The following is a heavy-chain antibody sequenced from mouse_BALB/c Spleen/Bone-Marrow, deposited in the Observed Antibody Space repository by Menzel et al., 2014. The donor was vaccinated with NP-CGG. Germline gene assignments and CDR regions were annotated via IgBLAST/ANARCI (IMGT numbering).Heavy chain of an antibody. CDR1: GYTFTNSW. J-gene: IGHJ4*01. CDR3: AIHGEARDY. V-gene: IGHV1-63*02. CDR2: IYPGGGYT. Sequence: QVQLPQSGAELPRPGTSVKMSCEAAGYTFTNSWIGWVKHRPGHGLEWIGDIYPGGGYTNYNETFNGKATLTADTSSSTAYMQVSSLTSEDSAVYYCAIHGEARDYWGQGTSGTVAS.